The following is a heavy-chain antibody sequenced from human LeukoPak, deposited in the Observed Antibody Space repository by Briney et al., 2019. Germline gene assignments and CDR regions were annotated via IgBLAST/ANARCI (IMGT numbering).Heavy chain of an antibody. CDR3: TFRSSI. V-gene: IGHV3-15*01. CDR2: IHTNVDGGAI. Sequence: GGSLRLSCVVSGVTFSDRWMSWVRQAPGKGLEWVGRIHTNVDGGAIDYAAPVKGRFIISRDDSKNTLYLQMNNLKTEDTAMYYCTFRSSIWGQGTLVTVSS. D-gene: IGHD3-3*02. CDR1: GVTFSDRW. J-gene: IGHJ4*02.